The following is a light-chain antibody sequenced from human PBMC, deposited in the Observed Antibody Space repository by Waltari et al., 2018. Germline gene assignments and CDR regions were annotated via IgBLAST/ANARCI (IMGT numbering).Light chain of an antibody. CDR2: AAS. J-gene: IGKJ5*01. V-gene: IGKV1-8*01. CDR1: QGISSY. CDR3: QQRSNWPPGVT. Sequence: AIRMTQSPSSLSASTGDRVTITCRASQGISSYLAWYQQKPGKAPKLLIYAASTLQNGVPSRFSGSGSGTDFTLTISSLEPEDFAVYYCQQRSNWPPGVTFGQGTRLEIK.